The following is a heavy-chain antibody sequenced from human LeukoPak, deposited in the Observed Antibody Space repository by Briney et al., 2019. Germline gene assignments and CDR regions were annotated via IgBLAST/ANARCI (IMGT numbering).Heavy chain of an antibody. D-gene: IGHD3-10*01. J-gene: IGHJ4*02. CDR1: GGSISYYY. CDR2: IYSSGST. Sequence: SETLSLTCTVSGGSISYYYWSWIRQPAGKGLEWIGRIYSSGSTTYNPSLKSRVTMSVDTAKNQFSLILSSVTAADTAVYYWARDRGDLGNFDYWGQGTLVTVSS. CDR3: ARDRGDLGNFDY. V-gene: IGHV4-4*07.